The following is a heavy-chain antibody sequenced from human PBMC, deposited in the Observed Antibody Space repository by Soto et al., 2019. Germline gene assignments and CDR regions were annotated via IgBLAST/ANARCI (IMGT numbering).Heavy chain of an antibody. J-gene: IGHJ3*02. CDR3: ARQYGDYVRGAFDI. Sequence: SLPLSLTCTVSGGSISSYYWSWIRQPPGKGLEWIGYIYYSGSTNYNPSLKSRVTISVDTSKNQFSLKLSSVTAADTAVYYCARQYGDYVRGAFDIWGQGTVVTVSS. CDR2: IYYSGST. CDR1: GGSISSYY. V-gene: IGHV4-59*01. D-gene: IGHD4-17*01.